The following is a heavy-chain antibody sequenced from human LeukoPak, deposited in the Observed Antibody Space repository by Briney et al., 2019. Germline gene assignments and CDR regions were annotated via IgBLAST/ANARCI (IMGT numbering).Heavy chain of an antibody. CDR3: ARQTMATMMRNWFDP. CDR2: IIPIFGTA. CDR1: GGTFSSYA. J-gene: IGHJ5*02. D-gene: IGHD5-24*01. Sequence: SVKVSCKASGGTFSSYAISWVRQAPGQGLEWMGGIIPIFGTANYAQKFQGRVTITADESTSTAYMELSSLRSGDTAVYYCARQTMATMMRNWFDPWGQGTLVTVSS. V-gene: IGHV1-69*13.